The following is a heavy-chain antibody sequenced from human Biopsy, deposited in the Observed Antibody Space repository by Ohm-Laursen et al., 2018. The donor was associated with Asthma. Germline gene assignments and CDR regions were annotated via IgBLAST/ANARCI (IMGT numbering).Heavy chain of an antibody. D-gene: IGHD3-10*01. V-gene: IGHV1-18*01. CDR2: ISVYNGNT. Sequence: ASVKVSCKTSGYTFNSAGITWVRQAPGQGLEWMGWISVYNGNTKVAQKLQDRVTMFTDTSTSTAYMELRSLRSDDTAVYFCARAVDYSHYYGIDVWAKGPRSPSP. J-gene: IGHJ6*02. CDR1: GYTFNSAG. CDR3: ARAVDYSHYYGIDV.